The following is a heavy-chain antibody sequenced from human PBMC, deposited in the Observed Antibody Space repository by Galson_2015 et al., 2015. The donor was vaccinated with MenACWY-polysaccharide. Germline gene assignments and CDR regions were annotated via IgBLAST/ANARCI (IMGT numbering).Heavy chain of an antibody. V-gene: IGHV1-8*01. D-gene: IGHD3-10*01. Sequence: SVKVSCKASGYTFTSYDINWVRQATGQGLEWMGWMNPNSGNTGYAQKFQGRVTMTRNTSISTAYMELSSLRSEDTAVYYCARDGSGTPSYGMDVWGQGTTVTVSS. CDR3: ARDGSGTPSYGMDV. J-gene: IGHJ6*02. CDR1: GYTFTSYD. CDR2: MNPNSGNT.